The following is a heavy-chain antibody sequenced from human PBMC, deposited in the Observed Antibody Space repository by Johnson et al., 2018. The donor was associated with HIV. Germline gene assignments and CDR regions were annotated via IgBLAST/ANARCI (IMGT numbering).Heavy chain of an antibody. Sequence: QMHLVESGGGLVKPGGSLRLSCAASGFTFNDYYMSWIRQAPGKGLEWVAVISYDGSNKYYAASVKGRFTISRDNSKNTLYLQMSSLRAEDTAVYYCARPLQFLEWSDAFDMWGQGTMVTVSS. CDR1: GFTFNDYY. D-gene: IGHD3-3*01. CDR3: ARPLQFLEWSDAFDM. J-gene: IGHJ3*02. V-gene: IGHV3-30-3*01. CDR2: ISYDGSNK.